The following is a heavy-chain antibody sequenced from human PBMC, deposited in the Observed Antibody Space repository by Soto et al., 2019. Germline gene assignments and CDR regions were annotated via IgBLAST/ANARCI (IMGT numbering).Heavy chain of an antibody. CDR1: GFTFSSYA. D-gene: IGHD3-3*01. CDR3: ASGYDFSSGHLSYYSYGMDV. V-gene: IGHV3-30-3*01. CDR2: ISYDGSNK. Sequence: GGSLRLSCAASGFTFSSYAMHWVGQAAGKGLEWVAVISYDGSNKYYADSVKGRFTISRDNSNNTLYLQMNSLRAEDTAVYYCASGYDFSSGHLSYYSYGMDVWGQGTTVTVSS. J-gene: IGHJ6*02.